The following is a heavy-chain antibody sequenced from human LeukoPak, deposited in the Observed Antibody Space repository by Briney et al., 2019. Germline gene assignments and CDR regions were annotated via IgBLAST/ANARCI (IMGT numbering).Heavy chain of an antibody. Sequence: GGSLRLSCAASGFTLSSYAMSWVRQAPGKGLEWVSAISDTGNTYHADSVKGRFTISRDNAKNTLYLQMNSLRAEDTAVYYCASFLRYYDSSGYYYRYFDYWGQGTLVTVSS. J-gene: IGHJ4*02. D-gene: IGHD3-22*01. CDR2: ISDTGNT. CDR1: GFTLSSYA. CDR3: ASFLRYYDSSGYYYRYFDY. V-gene: IGHV3-23*01.